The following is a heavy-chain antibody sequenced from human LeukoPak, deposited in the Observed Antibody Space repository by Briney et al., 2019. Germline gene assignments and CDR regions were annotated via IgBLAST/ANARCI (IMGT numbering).Heavy chain of an antibody. CDR2: VSASGGST. J-gene: IGHJ5*02. CDR3: AKGPREYCSSSSCPNWLDP. V-gene: IGHV3-23*01. Sequence: PGGSLRLSCAASGFTFSSYAMSWARQAPGKGLEWVSAVSASGGSTYYADSVKGRFTISRDNSKSTLHLQMNSLRAEDTAVYHCAKGPREYCSSSSCPNWLDPWGQGTLVTVSS. CDR1: GFTFSSYA. D-gene: IGHD2-2*01.